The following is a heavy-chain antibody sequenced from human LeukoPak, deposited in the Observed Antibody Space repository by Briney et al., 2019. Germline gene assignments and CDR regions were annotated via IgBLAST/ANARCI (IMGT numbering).Heavy chain of an antibody. Sequence: GGSLRLSCAASGFTFSSYSMNWVRQAPGKGLEWVSSISSSSSYIYYADSVKGRFTISRDNAKNSLYLQMNSLRAEDTAVYYCARAESSGSDLDYWGQGTLVTVSS. CDR3: ARAESSGSDLDY. J-gene: IGHJ4*02. D-gene: IGHD3-10*01. V-gene: IGHV3-21*01. CDR2: ISSSSSYI. CDR1: GFTFSSYS.